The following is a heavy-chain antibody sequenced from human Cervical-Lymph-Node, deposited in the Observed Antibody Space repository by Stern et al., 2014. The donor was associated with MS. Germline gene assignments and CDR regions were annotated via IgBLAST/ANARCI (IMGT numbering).Heavy chain of an antibody. CDR3: ARDICAGGSCYYDYALDV. D-gene: IGHD2-8*02. CDR2: VSPDGSTT. J-gene: IGHJ6*02. V-gene: IGHV3-74*01. Sequence: VQLVQSGGGLVQPGGSLRLSCAASGFTFRSHWMHWVRQVPGKGLVWVSRVSPDGSTTSYVESVKGRFTISRDNAQNTVVLQMNSLKAEDTALYYCARDICAGGSCYYDYALDVWGQGTPVTVSS. CDR1: GFTFRSHW.